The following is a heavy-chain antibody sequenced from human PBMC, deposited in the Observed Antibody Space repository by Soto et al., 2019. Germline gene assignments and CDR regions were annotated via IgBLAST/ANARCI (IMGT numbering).Heavy chain of an antibody. J-gene: IGHJ5*02. D-gene: IGHD6-6*01. V-gene: IGHV4-59*01. CDR3: ARAKKYSAFDP. Sequence: SETLSLTCTVSGGSISSYYWSWIRQPPGKGLEWIGYIYYSGSTNYNPSLKSRVTISVDTSKNQFSLKLSSVTAADTAVYYCARAKKYSAFDPWGRGTLVTVSS. CDR1: GGSISSYY. CDR2: IYYSGST.